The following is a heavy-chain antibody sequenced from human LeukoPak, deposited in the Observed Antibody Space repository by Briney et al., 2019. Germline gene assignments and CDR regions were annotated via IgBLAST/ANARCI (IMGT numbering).Heavy chain of an antibody. V-gene: IGHV1-18*01. Sequence: ASVKVSCKASGYTFTSYGINWVRQAPGQGLEWMGWINTYNGNTNYAQKLQGRVTMTTDTSTSTAYMELRSLRSDDTAVYYCARVSAIGDYGDYHFDYWGQGTLVTVSS. D-gene: IGHD4-17*01. CDR2: INTYNGNT. J-gene: IGHJ4*02. CDR3: ARVSAIGDYGDYHFDY. CDR1: GYTFTSYG.